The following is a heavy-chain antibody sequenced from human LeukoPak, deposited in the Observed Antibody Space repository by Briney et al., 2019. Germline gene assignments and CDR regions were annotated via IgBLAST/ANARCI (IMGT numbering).Heavy chain of an antibody. D-gene: IGHD6-13*01. CDR2: IYYSGST. CDR3: AREGPSSSFER. CDR1: GGSISSYY. J-gene: IGHJ4*02. V-gene: IGHV4-59*01. Sequence: SETLSLTCTVYGGSISSYYWSWIRQPPGKGLEWIGYIYYSGSTNYNPSLKSRVTISVDTSKNQFSLKLSSVTAADTAVYYCAREGPSSSFERWGQGTLVTVSS.